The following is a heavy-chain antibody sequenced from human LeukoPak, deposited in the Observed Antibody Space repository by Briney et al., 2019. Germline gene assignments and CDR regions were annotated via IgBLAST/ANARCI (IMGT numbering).Heavy chain of an antibody. CDR3: ARDQRRGFDP. V-gene: IGHV3-21*01. CDR2: ISGSGRYI. CDR1: GFNSRTYT. Sequence: GGSLRLSCAASGFNSRTYTINWVRQAPGKGLEWVSSISGSGRYIKYVDSLKGRFTISRDNAKNSVYLQMNSLRVEDTAVYYCARDQRRGFDPWGQGTPVTVSS. J-gene: IGHJ5*02.